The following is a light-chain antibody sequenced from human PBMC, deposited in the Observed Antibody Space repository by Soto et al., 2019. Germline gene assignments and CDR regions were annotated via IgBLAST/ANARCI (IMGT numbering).Light chain of an antibody. CDR3: FSYAGRTTWV. CDR2: EAS. CDR1: SSDIGSYNF. J-gene: IGLJ3*02. Sequence: QSALTQPASVSGSPGQSITISCTGTSSDIGSYNFVSWYQQRPGKAPKLMIFEASKRPSGVPYRVSGSKSANTASLTIAGLQAEDEADYYCFSYAGRTTWVFGGGTKLTVL. V-gene: IGLV2-23*01.